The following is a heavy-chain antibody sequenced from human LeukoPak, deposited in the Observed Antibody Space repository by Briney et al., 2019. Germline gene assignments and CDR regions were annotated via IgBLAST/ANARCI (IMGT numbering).Heavy chain of an antibody. Sequence: PSETLSLTCTVSGYSISSGYYWGWIRQPPGKELEWIGNIYHSGSTYYNPSLKSRVTISVDTSKNQFSLKLSSVTAADTAVYYCARALSSSWLQFDYGGQGTLVTVSS. J-gene: IGHJ4*02. V-gene: IGHV4-38-2*02. CDR3: ARALSSSWLQFDY. D-gene: IGHD6-13*01. CDR1: GYSISSGYY. CDR2: IYHSGST.